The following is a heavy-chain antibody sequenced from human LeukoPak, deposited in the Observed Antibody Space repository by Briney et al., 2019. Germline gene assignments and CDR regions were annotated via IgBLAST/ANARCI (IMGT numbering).Heavy chain of an antibody. V-gene: IGHV1-69*05. CDR2: IIPIFGTA. D-gene: IGHD3-22*01. CDR3: ARDYYDSSGYPPPFDY. Sequence: GASVKVSCKASGGTFSSYAISWERQAPGQGLEWMGRIIPIFGTANYAQKFQGRVTITTDESTSTAYMELSSLRSEDTAVYYCARDYYDSSGYPPPFDYWGQGTLVTVSS. J-gene: IGHJ4*02. CDR1: GGTFSSYA.